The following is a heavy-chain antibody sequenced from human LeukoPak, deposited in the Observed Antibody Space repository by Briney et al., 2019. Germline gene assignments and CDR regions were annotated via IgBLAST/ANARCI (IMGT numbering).Heavy chain of an antibody. D-gene: IGHD1-1*01. V-gene: IGHV4-4*07. CDR2: IYTSGST. CDR3: ARVPLKLAAWFDP. CDR1: GGSISSYY. J-gene: IGHJ5*02. Sequence: SSETLSLTCTVSGGSISSYYWSWIRQPAGEGLEWIGLIYTSGSTNYNPSLKSRVTMSVDTSKNQFSLKLSSVTAADTAVYYCARVPLKLAAWFDPWGQGTLVTVSS.